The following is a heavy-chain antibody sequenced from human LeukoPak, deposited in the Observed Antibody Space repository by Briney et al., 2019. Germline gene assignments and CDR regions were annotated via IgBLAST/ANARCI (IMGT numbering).Heavy chain of an antibody. Sequence: GESLKISCKGSGYSFMDYWIGWVRQMPGKGPEWMGIIFPRDSVTKYNPSFQGQVTISVDKSINTAYVQWSSLKASDTAMYYCARHGIYGRSSTGCYTSYYYYGMDVWGQGTTVTVSS. V-gene: IGHV5-51*01. D-gene: IGHD2-2*02. CDR1: GYSFMDYW. CDR3: ARHGIYGRSSTGCYTSYYYYGMDV. CDR2: IFPRDSVT. J-gene: IGHJ6*02.